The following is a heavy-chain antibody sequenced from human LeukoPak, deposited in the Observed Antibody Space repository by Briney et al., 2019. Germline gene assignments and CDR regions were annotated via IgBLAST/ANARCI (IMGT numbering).Heavy chain of an antibody. V-gene: IGHV1-69*06. CDR3: ARGRYNYGYLENDH. CDR2: IIPIFGTA. J-gene: IGHJ4*02. CDR1: GGTFSSYA. Sequence: SVKVSCKASGGTFSSYAISWVRQAPGQGLEWMGGIIPIFGTANYAQKFQGRVTITADKSTSTAYMELSSLRSEDTAVYYCARGRYNYGYLENDHWGQGTLVTVSS. D-gene: IGHD5-18*01.